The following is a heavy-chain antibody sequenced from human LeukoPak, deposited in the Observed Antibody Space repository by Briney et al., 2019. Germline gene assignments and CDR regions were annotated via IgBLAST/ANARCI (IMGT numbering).Heavy chain of an antibody. CDR1: GFSVSSRF. Sequence: QPGGSLRLSCAASGFSVSSRFMSWVRQAPGKGLEWVSVIYSGGTTYYADSVKGRFTISRDSSKNTVYLQMNILRGEDTAVYYCAKINGWEAFDIWGQGTMVTVSS. D-gene: IGHD3-16*01. CDR2: IYSGGTT. CDR3: AKINGWEAFDI. J-gene: IGHJ3*02. V-gene: IGHV3-66*01.